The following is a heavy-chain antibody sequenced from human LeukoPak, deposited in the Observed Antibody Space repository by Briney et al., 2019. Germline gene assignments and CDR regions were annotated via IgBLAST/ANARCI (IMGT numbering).Heavy chain of an antibody. V-gene: IGHV1-69*04. D-gene: IGHD3-3*01. CDR3: ARVGVVMTDFDY. J-gene: IGHJ4*02. CDR1: GGTFSSYA. CDR2: IIPILGIA. Sequence: ASVKVSCKASGGTFSSYAISWVRQAPGQGLEWMGRIIPILGIANYAQKFQGRVTITADKSTSTAYMELSSLRSEDTAVYYCARVGVVMTDFDYWGQGTLVTVSS.